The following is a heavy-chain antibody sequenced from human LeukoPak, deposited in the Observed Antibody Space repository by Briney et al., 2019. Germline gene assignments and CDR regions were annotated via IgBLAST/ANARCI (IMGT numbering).Heavy chain of an antibody. D-gene: IGHD3-3*01. CDR3: ARGGPSSAYYDFWSGYYGPNAFDI. J-gene: IGHJ3*02. V-gene: IGHV3-7*03. Sequence: QSGGSLRLSCAASGFTFSSYSMNWVRQAPGKGLEWVANIKQDGSEKYYVDSVKGRFTISRDNAKNSLYLQMNSLRAEDTAVYYCARGGPSSAYYDFWSGYYGPNAFDIWGQGTMVTVSS. CDR1: GFTFSSYS. CDR2: IKQDGSEK.